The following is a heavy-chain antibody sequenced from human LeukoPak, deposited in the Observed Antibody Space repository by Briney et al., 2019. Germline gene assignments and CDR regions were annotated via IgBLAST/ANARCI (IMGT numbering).Heavy chain of an antibody. Sequence: GESLKISCKGSGYTFTNYWIGWVRQVPGKGLEWMGIIYPGDSDTRYSPSFQGQVTISADKSISTAYLQWSSLKASDTAMYYCARIQSSSSGHNYFDYWGQGTLVTVSS. CDR2: IYPGDSDT. J-gene: IGHJ4*02. CDR3: ARIQSSSSGHNYFDY. D-gene: IGHD5-18*01. CDR1: GYTFTNYW. V-gene: IGHV5-51*01.